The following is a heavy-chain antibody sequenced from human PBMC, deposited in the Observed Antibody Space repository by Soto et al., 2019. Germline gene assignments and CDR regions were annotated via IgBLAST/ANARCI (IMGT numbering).Heavy chain of an antibody. D-gene: IGHD3-3*01. CDR2: IIPIFGIP. J-gene: IGHJ5*02. CDR1: GDSFSTYV. Sequence: QVQLVQSGAEVRRPGSSVKVSCTASGDSFSTYVISWVRQAPGQGLEWMGGIIPIFGIPNYSQKFQGRLTISADKSSSTAYMELSSLRSEDTAVYYCARGRMDTNVIFKWFDPWGQGTLVTVSS. CDR3: ARGRMDTNVIFKWFDP. V-gene: IGHV1-69*17.